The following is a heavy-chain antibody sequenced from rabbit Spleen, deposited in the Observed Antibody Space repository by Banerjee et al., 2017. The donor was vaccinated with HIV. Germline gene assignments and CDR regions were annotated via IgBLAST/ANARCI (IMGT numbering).Heavy chain of an antibody. V-gene: IGHV1S45*01. Sequence: QEQLVESGGDLVQPGGTLTLTCTASGFSFSSYYYMCWVRQAPGKGLELIACIDTSSSNTWYASWAKGRFTISKTSSTTVTLQMTSLTVADTATYFCARDTSSSFSSYGMDLWGPGTLVTVS. CDR3: ARDTSSSFSSYGMDL. J-gene: IGHJ6*01. D-gene: IGHD1-1*01. CDR2: IDTSSSNT. CDR1: GFSFSSYYY.